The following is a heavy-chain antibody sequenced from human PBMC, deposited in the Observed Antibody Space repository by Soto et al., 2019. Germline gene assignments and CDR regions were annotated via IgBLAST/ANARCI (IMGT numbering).Heavy chain of an antibody. CDR2: IYNSGST. CDR1: GGSINNNGYF. V-gene: IGHV4-30-4*01. CDR3: ARGPSGDKVDY. J-gene: IGHJ4*02. D-gene: IGHD1-26*01. Sequence: QVQLQESGPGVVEPSQTLSLTCTVSGGSINNNGYFWSWIRQPPGSGLEWIGHIYNSGSTSSNPSLNXRXTXSXYTSKNQFSLKLSSVTAADTAVYYCARGPSGDKVDYWGQGTLVTVSS.